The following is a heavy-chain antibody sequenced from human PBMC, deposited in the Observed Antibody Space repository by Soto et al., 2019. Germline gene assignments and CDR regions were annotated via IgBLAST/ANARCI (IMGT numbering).Heavy chain of an antibody. D-gene: IGHD3-22*01. CDR2: ISGSGCST. J-gene: IGHJ4*02. CDR1: GFTFSSYA. V-gene: IGHV3-23*01. CDR3: AKDPRFTMIVVVITVPPLFDY. Sequence: GGSLRLSCAASGFTFSSYAMSWVRQAPGKGLEWVSAISGSGCSTYYADSVKGRFTISRDNSKNTLYLQMNSLRAEDTAVYYCAKDPRFTMIVVVITVPPLFDYWGQGTLVTVSS.